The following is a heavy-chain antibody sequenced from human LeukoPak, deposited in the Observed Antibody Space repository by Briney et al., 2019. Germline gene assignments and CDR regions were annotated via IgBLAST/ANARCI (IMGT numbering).Heavy chain of an antibody. CDR3: ARDVAVAGWNYYYYIDV. J-gene: IGHJ6*03. CDR2: IRKDGSEK. CDR1: GFTFSSYW. D-gene: IGHD6-19*01. V-gene: IGHV3-7*01. Sequence: GGSLRLSCAASGFTFSSYWMSWVRQAPGKGLGWVANIRKDGSEKYYVDSVKGRFTISRDNAKNSLYLQMNSLRAEDTAVYYCARDVAVAGWNYYYYIDVWGKGTTVTVSS.